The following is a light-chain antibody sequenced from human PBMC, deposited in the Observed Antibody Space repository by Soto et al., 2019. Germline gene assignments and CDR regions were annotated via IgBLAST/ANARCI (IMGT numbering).Light chain of an antibody. J-gene: IGKJ5*01. V-gene: IGKV1D-13*01. CDR3: QQFNNYQIT. CDR1: QGISSA. CDR2: DAS. Sequence: AIQLTQSPSSLSASLGDRVTITCRASQGISSALAWYQQKPGKAPKLLIYDASSLEGGVPSRFSGSGSGTDFTLTISSLQPEDFATYYCQQFNNYQITFGQGTRLEIK.